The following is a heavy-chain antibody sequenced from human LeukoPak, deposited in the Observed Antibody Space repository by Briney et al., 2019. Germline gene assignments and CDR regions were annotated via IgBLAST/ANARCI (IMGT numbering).Heavy chain of an antibody. D-gene: IGHD3-22*01. Sequence: GRSLRLSCAASGFTFDDYAMHWVRQAPGKGLEWVSGISWNSGSIGYADSVKGRFTISRDNAKNSLYLQMNSLRAEDTALYYCAKGWYDSYDAVDIWGQGTMVTVSS. V-gene: IGHV3-9*01. J-gene: IGHJ3*02. CDR3: AKGWYDSYDAVDI. CDR2: ISWNSGSI. CDR1: GFTFDDYA.